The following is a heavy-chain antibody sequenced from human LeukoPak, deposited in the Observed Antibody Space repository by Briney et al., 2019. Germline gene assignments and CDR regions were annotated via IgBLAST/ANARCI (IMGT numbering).Heavy chain of an antibody. CDR2: IYYSGST. CDR3: ARTRCYYNSRSYGAPYYFDY. J-gene: IGHJ4*02. Sequence: PSETLSLTCAVSGGSISSNSYYWGWIRQPPGKGLEWIGSIYYSGSTYYNPSLKSRVTISVDTSKNQFSLKLSSVTAADTAVYYCARTRCYYNSRSYGAPYYFDYWGQGTLVTVSS. CDR1: GGSISSNSYY. V-gene: IGHV4-39*01. D-gene: IGHD3-10*01.